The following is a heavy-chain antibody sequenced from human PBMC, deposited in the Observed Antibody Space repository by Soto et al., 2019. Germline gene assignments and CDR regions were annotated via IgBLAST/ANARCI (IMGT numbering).Heavy chain of an antibody. V-gene: IGHV3-9*01. CDR3: AKAPSEYSYGLDY. Sequence: EVQLVESGGGLVQPGRSLRLSCAASGFTFDDYAMHWVRQAPGKGLEWVSGISWHSGSIGYADSVKGRFTISRDNAKNSLYLQMNSLRAEDTALYYCAKAPSEYSYGLDYWGQGTLVTVSS. D-gene: IGHD5-18*01. J-gene: IGHJ4*02. CDR1: GFTFDDYA. CDR2: ISWHSGSI.